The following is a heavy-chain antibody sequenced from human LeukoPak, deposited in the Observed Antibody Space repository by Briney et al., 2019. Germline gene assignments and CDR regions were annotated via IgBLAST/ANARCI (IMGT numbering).Heavy chain of an antibody. Sequence: PSQTLSLTCAVSGGSISSGGYSWSWIRQPPGKGLEWIGYIYHSGSTYHNPSLKSRVTISVDRSKNQFSLKLSSVTAADTAVYYCASTSNYYGSGSYFYWGQGTLVTVSS. V-gene: IGHV4-30-2*01. D-gene: IGHD3-10*01. CDR2: IYHSGST. CDR3: ASTSNYYGSGSYFY. CDR1: GGSISSGGYS. J-gene: IGHJ4*02.